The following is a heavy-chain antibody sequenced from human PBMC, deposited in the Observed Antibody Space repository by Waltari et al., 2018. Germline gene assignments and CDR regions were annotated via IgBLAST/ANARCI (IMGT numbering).Heavy chain of an antibody. D-gene: IGHD3-22*01. V-gene: IGHV4-38-2*01. J-gene: IGHJ4*02. CDR2: IYHSGST. CDR3: AGSSYYYDSTPGSDY. CDR1: GYSISSGYY. Sequence: QVQLQESGPGLVKPSETLSLTCAVSGYSISSGYYWGWIRQPPGKGLEWIVSIYHSGSTDYNPSLKSRVTISVDTSKNQFSLKLSSVTAADTAVYYCAGSSYYYDSTPGSDYWGQGTLVTVSS.